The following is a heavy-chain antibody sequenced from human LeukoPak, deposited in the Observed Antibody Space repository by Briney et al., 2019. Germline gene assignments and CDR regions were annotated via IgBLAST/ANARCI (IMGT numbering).Heavy chain of an antibody. Sequence: GGSLRLSCAASGFIFNNYAMYWVRQAPRKGLEGVSAISGRSNNTYYADPVKGRFTISRDSSKNTLNLQMNSLRADDAVVYYCAKWGDYDVLTGYYVSDFWGQGTLVTVSS. V-gene: IGHV3-23*01. J-gene: IGHJ4*02. D-gene: IGHD3-9*01. CDR2: ISGRSNNT. CDR1: GFIFNNYA. CDR3: AKWGDYDVLTGYYVSDF.